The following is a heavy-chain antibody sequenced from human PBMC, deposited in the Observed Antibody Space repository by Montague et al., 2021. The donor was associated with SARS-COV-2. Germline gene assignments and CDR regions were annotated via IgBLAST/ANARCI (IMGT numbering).Heavy chain of an antibody. J-gene: IGHJ6*02. Sequence: YYRPEKNNDYAVSVRSRITINPDTSKNQFSLPLNSVTPGDTAVYYCARGIWVSGMDVWGQGTTVTVSS. V-gene: IGHV6-1*01. CDR3: ARGIWVSGMDV. D-gene: IGHD3-10*01. CDR2: YYRPEKNN.